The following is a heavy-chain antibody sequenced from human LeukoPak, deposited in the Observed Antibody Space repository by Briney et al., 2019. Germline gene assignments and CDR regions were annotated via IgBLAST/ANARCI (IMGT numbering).Heavy chain of an antibody. CDR2: IYYSGST. V-gene: IGHV4-59*08. CDR3: ARLIPGYYDSSGYYFPGRSFDY. D-gene: IGHD3-22*01. Sequence: SETLSLTCTVSGGSISSYYWSWIRQPPGKGLEWIGCIYYSGSTNYNPSLKSRVTISVDTSKNQFSLKLSSVTAAATAVYYCARLIPGYYDSSGYYFPGRSFDYCGQGTLVTVSS. CDR1: GGSISSYY. J-gene: IGHJ4*02.